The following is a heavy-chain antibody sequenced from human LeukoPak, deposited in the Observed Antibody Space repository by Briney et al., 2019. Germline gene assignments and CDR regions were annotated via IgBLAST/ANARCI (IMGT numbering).Heavy chain of an antibody. CDR1: GYSFTSYF. V-gene: IGHV1-46*01. D-gene: IGHD2-15*01. CDR3: ASGGEVVAATF. Sequence: ASVNVSCKASGYSFTSYFMHWVRQAPGQGLEWVGVINPSGDGTSYTQKFQGRVTMTRDMSTSTVFMELTSLRSEDTAVYYCASGGEVVAATFWGQGTLVTVSS. J-gene: IGHJ4*02. CDR2: INPSGDGT.